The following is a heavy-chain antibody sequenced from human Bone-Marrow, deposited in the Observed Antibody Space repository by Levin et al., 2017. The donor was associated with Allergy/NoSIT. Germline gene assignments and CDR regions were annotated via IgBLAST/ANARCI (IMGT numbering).Heavy chain of an antibody. CDR1: GTSVSSGSHY. J-gene: IGHJ4*02. D-gene: IGHD2-21*01. Sequence: GSLRLSCTVSGTSVSSGSHYWNWMRQPPGTGLEWIGYIYSSGTTNYNPSLKSRVAMSVDTSQNQFSLKLTSVTAADTALYYCTRGIAWHFDYWGQGPLVTVSS. CDR3: TRGIAWHFDY. V-gene: IGHV4-61*01. CDR2: IYSSGTT.